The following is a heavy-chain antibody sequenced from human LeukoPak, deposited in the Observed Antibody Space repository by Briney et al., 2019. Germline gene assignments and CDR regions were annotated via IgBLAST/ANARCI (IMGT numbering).Heavy chain of an antibody. J-gene: IGHJ4*02. CDR1: GVTLSSYA. D-gene: IGHD3-16*02. V-gene: IGHV3-23*01. CDR2: ISSSGSGGNT. Sequence: PGGSLRLSCAASGVTLSSYAMSWARQAPGKGLEWVSGISSSGSGGNTYYADSVKGRFTVSRDNSKNTLYLQMNSLRTEDTAVYYCAIGDGLGKLSSSFEYWGQGTLVTVSS. CDR3: AIGDGLGKLSSSFEY.